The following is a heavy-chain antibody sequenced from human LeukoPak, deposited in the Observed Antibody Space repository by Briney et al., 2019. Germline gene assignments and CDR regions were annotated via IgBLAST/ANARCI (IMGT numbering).Heavy chain of an antibody. CDR1: GFTFSSYG. CDR2: IRYDGSNK. J-gene: IGHJ3*02. D-gene: IGHD2-2*01. CDR3: ARGPASCCEDAFDI. V-gene: IGHV3-30*02. Sequence: QSGGSLRLSCAASGFTFSSYGMHWVRQAPGKGLEWVAFIRYDGSNKYYADSVKGRFTISRDNSKNTLYLQMNSLRAEDMAVYYCARGPASCCEDAFDIWGQGTMVTVSS.